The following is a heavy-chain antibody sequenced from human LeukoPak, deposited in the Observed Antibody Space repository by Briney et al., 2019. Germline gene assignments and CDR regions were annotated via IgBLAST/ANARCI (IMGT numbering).Heavy chain of an antibody. J-gene: IGHJ5*01. D-gene: IGHD4-17*01. CDR1: GFTFTNYW. CDR2: IKEDGSDK. Sequence: GGSLRLSCIASGFTFTNYWMSWVRQAPGKGLEWVAYIKEDGSDKRYVDAVEGRFTISRDNTKNSLYVQMSSLRAEDTAMYYCARLKDAVTIFDCWGQGILVTVSS. CDR3: ARLKDAVTIFDC. V-gene: IGHV3-7*01.